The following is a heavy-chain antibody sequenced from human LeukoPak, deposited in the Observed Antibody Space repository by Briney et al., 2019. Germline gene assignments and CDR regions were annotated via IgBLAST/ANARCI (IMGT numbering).Heavy chain of an antibody. CDR3: ARGGNGGAFDI. J-gene: IGHJ3*02. CDR2: IYYSGST. D-gene: IGHD2-8*01. Sequence: SETLSLTCTVSGGSISSSSYYWGWIRQPPGKGLEWIGSIYYSGSTYYNPSLKSRVTISVDTSKNQFSLKLSSVTAADTAVYYCARGGNGGAFDIWGQGTMVTVSS. CDR1: GGSISSSSYY. V-gene: IGHV4-39*01.